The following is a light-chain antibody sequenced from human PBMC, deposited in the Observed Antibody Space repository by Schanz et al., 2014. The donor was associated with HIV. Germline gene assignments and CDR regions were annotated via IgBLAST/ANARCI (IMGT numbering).Light chain of an antibody. CDR2: END. J-gene: IGLJ3*02. CDR3: QSSDRYNGKV. CDR1: SGSIASAY. Sequence: FMLTQPHSVSESPGKTVIISCTRSSGSIASAYVQWYQQRPGSAPTTLIYENDQRHSGVPDRFSGSMDMSSNSAFLTISGLKTEDEADYYCQSSDRYNGKVFGGGTKLTVL. V-gene: IGLV6-57*04.